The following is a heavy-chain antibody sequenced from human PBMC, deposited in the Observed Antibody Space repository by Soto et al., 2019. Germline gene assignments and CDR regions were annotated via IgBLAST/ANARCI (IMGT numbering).Heavy chain of an antibody. CDR2: ISGSGGST. CDR3: AKGSYYDVSGYYLPNKDAFDI. J-gene: IGHJ3*02. V-gene: IGHV3-23*01. Sequence: EVQLLESGGGLVQPGGPLRLSCAASGFTFSSYAMSWVRQAPGKGLEWVSTISGSGGSTYYADSVRGRFTISRDNSKNTLSLQVNRVRAEDSAVYYCAKGSYYDVSGYYLPNKDAFDIWCQGTMGTV. CDR1: GFTFSSYA. D-gene: IGHD3-22*01.